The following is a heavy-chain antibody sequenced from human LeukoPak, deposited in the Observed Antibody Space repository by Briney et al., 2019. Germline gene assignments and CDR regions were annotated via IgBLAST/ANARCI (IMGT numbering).Heavy chain of an antibody. J-gene: IGHJ5*02. D-gene: IGHD6-19*01. Sequence: GGSLRPSCAASGFTFSSYAMNWVRQAPGKGLEWGSAISGSGSGDRTYYAGSVKGRLTIARDNSKNTRYLKMNSLGAEDTGVYYCAKVSQWLVKGWFDPWGQGTLVTVSS. CDR3: AKVSQWLVKGWFDP. CDR1: GFTFSSYA. CDR2: ISGSGSGDRT. V-gene: IGHV3-23*01.